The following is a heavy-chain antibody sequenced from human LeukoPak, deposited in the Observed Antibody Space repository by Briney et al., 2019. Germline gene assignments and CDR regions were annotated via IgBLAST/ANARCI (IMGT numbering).Heavy chain of an antibody. Sequence: SQTLSLTCTVSGGSISSGGYYWSWIRQHPGKGLEWIGYIYYSGSTYYNPSLKSRVTISVDTSKNQFSLKLSSVTAADTAMYYCASGGGSWANWFDPWGQGTLVTVSS. CDR2: IYYSGST. CDR1: GGSISSGGYY. D-gene: IGHD3-16*01. V-gene: IGHV4-31*03. CDR3: ASGGGSWANWFDP. J-gene: IGHJ5*02.